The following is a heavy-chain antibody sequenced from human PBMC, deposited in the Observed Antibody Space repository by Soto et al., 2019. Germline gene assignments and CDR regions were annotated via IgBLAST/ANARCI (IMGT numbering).Heavy chain of an antibody. J-gene: IGHJ4*02. CDR2: IHSGDSNA. Sequence: GESLKISCKGSGYSFSTYSIGWVRQMPGKGLEWMGNIHSGDSNARYSPSFQGQVTISVDRSISTAYLQWSSLKASDTALYYCETWRSSHWFDYWGQGTLVTVYS. D-gene: IGHD2-2*01. CDR1: GYSFSTYS. CDR3: ETWRSSHWFDY. V-gene: IGHV5-51*01.